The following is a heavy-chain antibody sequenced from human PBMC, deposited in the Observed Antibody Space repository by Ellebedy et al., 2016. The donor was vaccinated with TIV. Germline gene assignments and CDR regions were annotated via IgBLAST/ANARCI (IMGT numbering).Heavy chain of an antibody. J-gene: IGHJ6*02. Sequence: GGSLRLSCAASGFTFSHHAVYWVRQAPGKGLEWVTIISYDGNNKFYLDSVEGRFSISRDDSKNTLYLQMNSLRPEDTAVYYCSREGLEAGMDLWGQGTTVIVSS. V-gene: IGHV3-30*04. CDR2: ISYDGNNK. CDR1: GFTFSHHA. CDR3: SREGLEAGMDL.